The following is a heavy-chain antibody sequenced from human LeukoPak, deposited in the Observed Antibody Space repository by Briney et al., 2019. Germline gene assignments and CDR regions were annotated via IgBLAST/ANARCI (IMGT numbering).Heavy chain of an antibody. D-gene: IGHD3-10*01. Sequence: PSETLSLTCTVSGGSISSYYWSWIRQPAGKGLEWIGRIYTSGSTNYNPSLKSRVTMSVDTSKNQFSLKLSSVTAADTAVSYCARDRITMVRGVIITDDAFDIWGQGTMVTVSS. CDR1: GGSISSYY. CDR2: IYTSGST. V-gene: IGHV4-4*07. J-gene: IGHJ3*02. CDR3: ARDRITMVRGVIITDDAFDI.